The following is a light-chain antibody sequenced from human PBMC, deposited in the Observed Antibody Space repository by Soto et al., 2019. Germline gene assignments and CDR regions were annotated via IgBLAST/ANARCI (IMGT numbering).Light chain of an antibody. Sequence: QSALTQPPSASGSPGQSVTISCTGTSSDVGDYNYVSWYQQLPGKAPKLMIYEVTKRPSGVPARFSGSKSGNTASLTVSGLQAEDEADYYCSSYGGSNNMVFGGGTKLTVL. CDR3: SSYGGSNNMV. CDR1: SSDVGDYNY. CDR2: EVT. J-gene: IGLJ2*01. V-gene: IGLV2-8*01.